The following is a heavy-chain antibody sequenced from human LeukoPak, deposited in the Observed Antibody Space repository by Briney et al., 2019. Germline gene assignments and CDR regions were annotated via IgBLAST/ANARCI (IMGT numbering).Heavy chain of an antibody. V-gene: IGHV4-4*07. CDR3: ARETHSGRYSLDNWFDP. CDR2: IYASGST. Sequence: SETLFLTCTVSGGSISTYYWSWLRQPAGKGLEWIGRIYASGSTNYKPSLKSRVTMSVDTSKNQFSLKLTSVTAADTAVYYCARETHSGRYSLDNWFDPWGQGTLVTVSS. J-gene: IGHJ5*02. CDR1: GGSISTYY. D-gene: IGHD1-26*01.